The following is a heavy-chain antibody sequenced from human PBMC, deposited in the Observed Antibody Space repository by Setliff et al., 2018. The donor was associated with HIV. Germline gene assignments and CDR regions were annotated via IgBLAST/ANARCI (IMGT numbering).Heavy chain of an antibody. Sequence: SETLSLTCTVSGGSMINYYWSWIRQPPGKGLEWIGTMYYDGNTNYNPSLESRATILIEFSTEFSLKLRSVSASDTAVYFCSRARGYGYSYDYMDVWGKGTTVTVS. CDR3: SRARGYGYSYDYMDV. CDR1: GGSMINYY. V-gene: IGHV4-59*01. J-gene: IGHJ6*03. D-gene: IGHD5-18*01. CDR2: MYYDGNT.